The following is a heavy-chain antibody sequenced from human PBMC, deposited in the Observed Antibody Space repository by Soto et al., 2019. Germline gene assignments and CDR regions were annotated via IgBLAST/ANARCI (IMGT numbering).Heavy chain of an antibody. V-gene: IGHV4-39*07. Sequence: SETLSLTCSVSGGSVNSNTYSWGWIRQSPGQGLEWIGTIYSSGDTHYNPSLLSRVTISVDTSKNQFSLKLSSVTAADTAVYYCARDGGTTVVSRAFDIWGQGTMVT. CDR2: IYSSGDT. CDR3: ARDGGTTVVSRAFDI. J-gene: IGHJ3*02. D-gene: IGHD4-17*01. CDR1: GGSVNSNTYS.